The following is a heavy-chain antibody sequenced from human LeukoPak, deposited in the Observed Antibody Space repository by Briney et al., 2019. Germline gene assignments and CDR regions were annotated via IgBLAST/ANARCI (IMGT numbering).Heavy chain of an antibody. J-gene: IGHJ4*02. D-gene: IGHD3-10*01. CDR2: INPSGGST. CDR3: ARDSGMVRGTVDY. Sequence: ASVKVSCKSSGYAFTSYYMYWVRQAPGQGLEWMGIINPSGGSTSYAQKFQGRVTMTRDTSTSTVYMELSSLRSEDTAVYYCARDSGMVRGTVDYWGQGTLVTVSS. V-gene: IGHV1-46*01. CDR1: GYAFTSYY.